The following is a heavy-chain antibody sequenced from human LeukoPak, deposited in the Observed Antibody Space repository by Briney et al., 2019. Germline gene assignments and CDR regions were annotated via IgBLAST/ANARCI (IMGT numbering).Heavy chain of an antibody. CDR2: ISSGTSGSYYI. J-gene: IGHJ4*02. Sequence: GGSLRLSCAASGFTFSSYSMNWDRQAPGRGLEWVSSISSGTSGSYYIYYADSVKGRFSISRDNAKNSLYLEMNSLRAEDTAVYYCASLPDIVTSIDYWGQGTLVTVSS. CDR1: GFTFSSYS. CDR3: ASLPDIVTSIDY. V-gene: IGHV3-21*01. D-gene: IGHD5-12*01.